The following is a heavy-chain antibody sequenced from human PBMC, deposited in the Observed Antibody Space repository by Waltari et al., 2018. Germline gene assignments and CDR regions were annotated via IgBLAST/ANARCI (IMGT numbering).Heavy chain of an antibody. J-gene: IGHJ2*01. Sequence: QVQLVQSGAEVKKPGSSVKVSCKASGGTFSSYAISWVRQAPGQGLEWMGRIIPIFGTADNGQKFQGRVTITADKSTGTAYMELSSLRSEDTAVYYCASQYCSGGSCLRGPNWYFDLWGRGTLVTVSS. CDR2: IIPIFGTA. D-gene: IGHD2-15*01. CDR1: GGTFSSYA. CDR3: ASQYCSGGSCLRGPNWYFDL. V-gene: IGHV1-69*08.